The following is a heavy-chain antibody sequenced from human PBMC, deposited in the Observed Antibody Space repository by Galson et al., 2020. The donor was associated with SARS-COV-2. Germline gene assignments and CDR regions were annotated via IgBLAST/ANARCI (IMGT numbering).Heavy chain of an antibody. CDR3: ARGRRDVNKLLMSATSASYYFDF. CDR2: ITPSGSI. V-gene: IGHV4-34*01. J-gene: IGHJ4*02. D-gene: IGHD2-21*01. CDR1: GGSFSGYY. Sequence: SQASETLSLTCALYGGSFSGYYWGWFRQSPGKGLEWVGEITPSGSITNSPSLKSHVTIAKDTSKIQSSLRLRSVTAADTAMYFCARGRRDVNKLLMSATSASYYFDFWGQGSLVSVSS.